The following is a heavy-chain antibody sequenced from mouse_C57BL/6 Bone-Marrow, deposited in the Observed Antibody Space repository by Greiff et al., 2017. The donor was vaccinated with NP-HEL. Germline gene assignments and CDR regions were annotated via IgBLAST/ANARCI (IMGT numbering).Heavy chain of an antibody. V-gene: IGHV1-50*01. Sequence: QVQLQQPGAELVKPGASVKLSCKASGYTFTSYWMQWVNQRPGQGLEWIGEIDPSDSYTNYNQKFKGKATLPVDTSSSTAYMQLSSLTSEDSAVYYCARRGDGYYVWFAYWGQGTLVTVSA. CDR2: IDPSDSYT. D-gene: IGHD2-3*01. J-gene: IGHJ3*01. CDR1: GYTFTSYW. CDR3: ARRGDGYYVWFAY.